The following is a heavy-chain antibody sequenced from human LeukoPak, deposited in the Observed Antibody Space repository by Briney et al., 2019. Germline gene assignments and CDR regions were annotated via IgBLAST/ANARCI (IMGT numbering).Heavy chain of an antibody. CDR2: IYYSGST. V-gene: IGHV4-59*01. D-gene: IGHD3-10*01. Sequence: SSETLSLTCTVSGGSISSYYWSWIRQPPGKGLEWIGYIYYSGSTNYNPSPKSRVTISVDTSKNQFSLKLSSVTAADTAVYYCARGSGFDAFDIWGQGTMVTVSS. J-gene: IGHJ3*02. CDR3: ARGSGFDAFDI. CDR1: GGSISSYY.